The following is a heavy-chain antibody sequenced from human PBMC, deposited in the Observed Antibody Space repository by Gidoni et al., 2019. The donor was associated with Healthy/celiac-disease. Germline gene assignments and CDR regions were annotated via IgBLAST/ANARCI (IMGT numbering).Heavy chain of an antibody. CDR3: ATAEYSSSSRVLDY. CDR1: GYTLTELA. J-gene: IGHJ4*02. Sequence: QVQLVQSGAEVKKPGASVKVSCMVSGYTLTELAMHWVRQAPGNGLEWMGGLYPEEGETIYEQKFQGRVTMTEDTSTDTAYMELSSLRSEDTAVYYCATAEYSSSSRVLDYWGQGTLVTVSS. CDR2: LYPEEGET. D-gene: IGHD6-6*01. V-gene: IGHV1-24*01.